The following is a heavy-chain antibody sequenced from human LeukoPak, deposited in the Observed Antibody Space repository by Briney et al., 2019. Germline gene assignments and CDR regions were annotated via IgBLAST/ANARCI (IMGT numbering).Heavy chain of an antibody. V-gene: IGHV5-51*01. CDR3: ARLSPHYYYYMDV. CDR2: IYPGGSDT. J-gene: IGHJ6*03. CDR1: GYSFTSYW. Sequence: GESLKISCKGSGYSFTSYWIGWVRQMPGKGLEWMGIIYPGGSDTRYSPSFQGQVTISADKSISTAYLQWSSLKASDTAMYYCARLSPHYYYYMDVWGKGTTVTVSS.